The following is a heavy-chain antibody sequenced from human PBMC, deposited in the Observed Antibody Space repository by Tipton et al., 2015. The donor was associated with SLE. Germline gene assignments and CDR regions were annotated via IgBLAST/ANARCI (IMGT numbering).Heavy chain of an antibody. CDR3: ARGYQLPLGPYYYYYMDV. J-gene: IGHJ6*03. Sequence: TLSLTCTVSGGSISSYYWSWIRQPPGKGLEWTGYIYYSGSTNYNPSLKSRVTISVDTSKNQFSLKLSSVTAADTAVYYCARGYQLPLGPYYYYYMDVWGKGTTITVSS. V-gene: IGHV4-59*01. D-gene: IGHD2-2*01. CDR1: GGSISSYY. CDR2: IYYSGST.